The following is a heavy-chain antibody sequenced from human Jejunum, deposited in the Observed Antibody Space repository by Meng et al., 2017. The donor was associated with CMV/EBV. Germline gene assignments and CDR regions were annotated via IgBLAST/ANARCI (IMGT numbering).Heavy chain of an antibody. J-gene: IGHJ5*02. Sequence: QVQLGVSGGGVVQPGWCLRLSCAASGFTFSRYTMHWVRQAPGQGLEWLAIISYDGTNKYYADSLKGRFTISRDNSKNTAFLQMNSLRPDDTGVYYCTSDYGGFNPWGQGTLVTVSS. D-gene: IGHD4/OR15-4a*01. CDR1: GFTFSRYT. V-gene: IGHV3-30-3*01. CDR2: ISYDGTNK. CDR3: TSDYGGFNP.